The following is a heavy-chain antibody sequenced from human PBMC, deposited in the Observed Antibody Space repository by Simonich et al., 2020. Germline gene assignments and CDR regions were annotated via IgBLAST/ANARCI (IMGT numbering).Heavy chain of an antibody. CDR1: GFTFSSYA. CDR3: AREGLLLDAFDI. CDR2: RSYYGSNK. V-gene: IGHV3-30*04. D-gene: IGHD2-15*01. J-gene: IGHJ3*02. Sequence: QVQLVESGGGVVQPGRSLRLSCAASGFTFSSYAMHWVRQAPGKGLEWWEVRSYYGSNKYYADSVKGRFTISRDSSKNTLYLQMNSLRAEDTAVYYCAREGLLLDAFDIWGQGTMVTVSS.